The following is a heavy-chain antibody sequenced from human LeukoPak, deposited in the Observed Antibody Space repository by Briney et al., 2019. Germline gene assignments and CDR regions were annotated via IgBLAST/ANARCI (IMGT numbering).Heavy chain of an antibody. CDR3: AKGAAGRGDFDY. J-gene: IGHJ4*02. D-gene: IGHD6-13*01. CDR2: IRGSVVTT. V-gene: IGHV3-23*01. CDR1: GFTFSSYA. Sequence: PGGSLRLSCAASGFTFSSYAMSWVRQAPGKGLEWVSSIRGSVVTTYYADSVKGRFIISRDNSKNTLYLQMNSLRAEDTAVYYCAKGAAGRGDFDYWGQGTLVTVSS.